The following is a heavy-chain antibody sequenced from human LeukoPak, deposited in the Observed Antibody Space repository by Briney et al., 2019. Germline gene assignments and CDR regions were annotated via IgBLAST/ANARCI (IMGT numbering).Heavy chain of an antibody. CDR1: GFTFRNAW. V-gene: IGHV3-15*01. Sequence: GGSLRLSCAASGFTFRNAWMSWVRPAPGKGLEWVGRIKSKTDGGTTDYAAPVKGRFTISRDDSKNTLYLQMNSLKTEDTAVYYCTIDWVAAAGIFVYWGQGTLVTVSS. CDR2: IKSKTDGGTT. D-gene: IGHD6-13*01. CDR3: TIDWVAAAGIFVY. J-gene: IGHJ4*02.